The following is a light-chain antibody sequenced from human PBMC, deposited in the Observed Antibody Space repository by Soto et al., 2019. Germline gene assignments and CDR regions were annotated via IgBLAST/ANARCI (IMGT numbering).Light chain of an antibody. J-gene: IGKJ5*01. CDR2: DAS. CDR3: QQRSNWPTDT. CDR1: QSVSSY. Sequence: EIVLTQSPATLSLSPGERATLSCRASQSVSSYLAWYQQKPGQAPRLLIYDASNRATGIPARFSGIGCGTEFTLPISSLETEDFAVYYCQQRSNWPTDTFGQGTRLEIK. V-gene: IGKV3-11*01.